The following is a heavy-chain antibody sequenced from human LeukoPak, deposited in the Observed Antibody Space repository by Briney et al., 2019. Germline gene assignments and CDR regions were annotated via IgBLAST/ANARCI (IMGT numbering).Heavy chain of an antibody. J-gene: IGHJ4*02. V-gene: IGHV3-23*01. CDR2: ISSSGSTT. Sequence: GGSLRLSCAASGFTFNTYAMSWVRQAPEKGLERVSTISSSGSTTYYADSVKGRFTISRDNANNTLYLQMNSLRAEDTAIYYCVRGHPRDDYGDYGVRYWGQGTRVIVSS. CDR1: GFTFNTYA. CDR3: VRGHPRDDYGDYGVRY. D-gene: IGHD4-17*01.